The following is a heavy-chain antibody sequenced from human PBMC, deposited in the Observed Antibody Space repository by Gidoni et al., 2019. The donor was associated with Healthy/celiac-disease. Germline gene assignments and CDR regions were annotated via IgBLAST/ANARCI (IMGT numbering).Heavy chain of an antibody. Sequence: QVQLQQSGPGLVKPSQTRSLTGAIAGDSGSRNSAAWNWIRQSPSRGLEWRGRTCYSSKLYNDSAVSVKSRITINPDTSNNQFSLLLNSVTPEDTAVYYFAREYSSRWQLDYWGQGTLVTVSS. CDR1: GDSGSRNSAA. CDR3: AREYSSRWQLDY. D-gene: IGHD6-13*01. J-gene: IGHJ4*02. CDR2: TCYSSKLYN. V-gene: IGHV6-1*01.